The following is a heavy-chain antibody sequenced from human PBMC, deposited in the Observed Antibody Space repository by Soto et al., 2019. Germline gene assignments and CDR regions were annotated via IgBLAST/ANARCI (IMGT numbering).Heavy chain of an antibody. D-gene: IGHD2-2*02. Sequence: SETLSLTCTVSGGSISRSSYYWGWIRQPPGKGLEWIGSIYYGGSTYHNPSLKSRVTISVDTSKNQFSLKLGSVTAADTAVYYCASPYCSSGSCYIAYWGQGTLVTVSS. J-gene: IGHJ4*02. V-gene: IGHV4-39*01. CDR2: IYYGGST. CDR1: GGSISRSSYY. CDR3: ASPYCSSGSCYIAY.